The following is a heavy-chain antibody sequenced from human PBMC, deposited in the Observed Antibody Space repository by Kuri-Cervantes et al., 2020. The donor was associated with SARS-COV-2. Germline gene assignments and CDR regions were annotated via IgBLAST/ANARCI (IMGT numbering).Heavy chain of an antibody. CDR3: ARSFDY. CDR1: GFIFREYT. J-gene: IGHJ4*02. V-gene: IGHV3-21*01. Sequence: GGSLRLSCSASGFIFREYTMNWVRQAPGKGLEWVSSISSSSSYIYYADSVKGRFTISRDNSKNTLYLQMNSLRAEDTAVYYCARSFDYWGQGTLVTVSS. CDR2: ISSSSSYI.